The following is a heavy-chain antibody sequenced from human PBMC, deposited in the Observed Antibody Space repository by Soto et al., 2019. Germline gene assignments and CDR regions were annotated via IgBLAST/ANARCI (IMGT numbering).Heavy chain of an antibody. J-gene: IGHJ5*02. Sequence: SETLSLTCTVSGGSISSYYWSWIRQPPGKGLEWIGYIYYSGSTNYNPSLKSRVTISVDTSKNQFSLKLSSVTAADTAVHYCARVLDCSGGSCYSGDWFDPWGQGTLVTVS. CDR1: GGSISSYY. V-gene: IGHV4-59*01. D-gene: IGHD2-15*01. CDR3: ARVLDCSGGSCYSGDWFDP. CDR2: IYYSGST.